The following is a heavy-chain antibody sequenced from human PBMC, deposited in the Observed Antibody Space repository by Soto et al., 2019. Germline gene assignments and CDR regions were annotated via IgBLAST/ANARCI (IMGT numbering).Heavy chain of an antibody. CDR1: GFTFSSYW. CDR2: IKNDGSRT. D-gene: IGHD6-19*01. CDR3: TRGSGWSYY. V-gene: IGHV3-7*04. J-gene: IGHJ4*02. Sequence: GGSLRLSCAASGFTFSSYWMHWVRQAPGKALEWVANIKNDGSRTNYVDSVKGRFTISRGNAENSVYLQMNSLRVEDTAVYYCTRGSGWSYYWGRGTLVTVSS.